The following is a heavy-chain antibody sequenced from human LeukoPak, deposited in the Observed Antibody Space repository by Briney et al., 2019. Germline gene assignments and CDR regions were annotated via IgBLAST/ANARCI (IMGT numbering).Heavy chain of an antibody. Sequence: PSETLSLTSTHAVGSISTYYWSWSRQPAGKGLEWIGRIYTSGSTNYNPSLKSRVTVSVDTSKNQFSLKLSSVTAADTAVYYCARLRSIALLGWGQGTLVTVSS. D-gene: IGHD6-6*01. CDR2: IYTSGST. J-gene: IGHJ4*02. CDR1: VGSISTYY. CDR3: ARLRSIALLG. V-gene: IGHV4-4*07.